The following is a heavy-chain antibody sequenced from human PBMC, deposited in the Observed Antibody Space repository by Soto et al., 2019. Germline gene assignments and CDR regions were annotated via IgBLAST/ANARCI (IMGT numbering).Heavy chain of an antibody. J-gene: IGHJ3*02. CDR2: ISYDGSNK. CDR1: GFTFSSYG. CDR3: AKVGYSSSSGDAFDI. Sequence: GESLKISCAASGFTFSSYGMHWVHQAPGKGLEWVAVISYDGSNKYYADSVKGRFTISRDNSKNTLYLQMNSLRAEDTAVYYCAKVGYSSSSGDAFDIWGQGTMVTVSS. V-gene: IGHV3-30*18. D-gene: IGHD6-6*01.